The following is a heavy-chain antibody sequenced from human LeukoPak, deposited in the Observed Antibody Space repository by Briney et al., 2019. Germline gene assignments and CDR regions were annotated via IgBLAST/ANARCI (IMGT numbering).Heavy chain of an antibody. CDR2: IKQDGGEK. V-gene: IGHV3-7*05. D-gene: IGHD1-26*01. Sequence: GGALRLSCAASRFTFSNDWMSSARQAPGKGLEWVANIKQDGGEKNYVDSVKGRFTISGDNAKNSLYLQMNSLRVEDTAVYYCARDHLREGATGASEIWGQGTMVTVSS. J-gene: IGHJ3*02. CDR1: RFTFSNDW. CDR3: ARDHLREGATGASEI.